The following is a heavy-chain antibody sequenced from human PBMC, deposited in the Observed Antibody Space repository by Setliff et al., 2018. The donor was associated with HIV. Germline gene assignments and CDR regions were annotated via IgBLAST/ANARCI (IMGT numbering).Heavy chain of an antibody. CDR2: TKPDGSET. D-gene: IGHD6-19*01. CDR1: GFTFRNYW. CDR3: ARGTTGSGWFYDS. V-gene: IGHV3-7*03. Sequence: GGSLRLSCVGSGFTFRNYWMRWVRQAPGKGLERVADTKPDGSETYYEDSVRGRFTVSRDNAKNSLYLQMASLRAEDTAVYYCARGTTGSGWFYDSWGQGVLVTVSS. J-gene: IGHJ4*02.